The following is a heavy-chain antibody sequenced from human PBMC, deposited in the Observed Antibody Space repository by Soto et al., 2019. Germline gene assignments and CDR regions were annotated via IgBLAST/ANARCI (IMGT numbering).Heavy chain of an antibody. V-gene: IGHV4-39*01. CDR3: ARTFLMGDPVVNWFDP. D-gene: IGHD1-26*01. CDR2: IYYSGST. CDR1: GGSISSSSYY. J-gene: IGHJ5*02. Sequence: PSETLSLTCTVSGGSISSSSYYWGWIRQPPGKGLEWIGSIYYSGSTYYNPSLNSRVTISVDTSKNQFSLNLTSVTAADTAAYYCARTFLMGDPVVNWFDPWGQGTLVTVSS.